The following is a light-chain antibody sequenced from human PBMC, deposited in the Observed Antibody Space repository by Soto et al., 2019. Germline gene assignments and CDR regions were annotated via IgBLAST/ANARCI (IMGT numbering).Light chain of an antibody. CDR1: SSDVGGYNY. J-gene: IGLJ2*01. CDR3: SSFAGNNNLV. Sequence: QSALTQPPSASGSPGQSVTISCTGTSSDVGGYNYVSWYQQHPGKAPKLMISEVSKRPSGVPDRFSGSESGNTASLTVSGLQAEDEADYYCSSFAGNNNLVFGGGTNVTVL. V-gene: IGLV2-8*01. CDR2: EVS.